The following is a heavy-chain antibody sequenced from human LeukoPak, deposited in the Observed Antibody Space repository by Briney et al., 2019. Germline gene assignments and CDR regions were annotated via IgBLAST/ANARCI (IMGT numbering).Heavy chain of an antibody. CDR2: ISGSGGST. Sequence: PGGSLRLSCAASGFTFSSYGMSWVRQAPGKGLEWVSAISGSGGSTYYADSVKGRFTISRDNSKNTLYLQMNSLRAEDTAVYYCAKDPGTYGNYYYYYMDVWGIGTTVTVSS. D-gene: IGHD4-17*01. J-gene: IGHJ6*03. CDR1: GFTFSSYG. V-gene: IGHV3-23*01. CDR3: AKDPGTYGNYYYYYMDV.